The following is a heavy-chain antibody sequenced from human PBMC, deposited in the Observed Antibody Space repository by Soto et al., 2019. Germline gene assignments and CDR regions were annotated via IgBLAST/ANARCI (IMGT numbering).Heavy chain of an antibody. CDR3: ARTAYSSGWYVGYYLDY. CDR1: GFTFSSYW. D-gene: IGHD6-19*01. CDR2: IKQDGSEK. Sequence: PGGSLRLSCAASGFTFSSYWMSWVRQAPGKGLEWVANIKQDGSEKYYVDSVKGRFTISRDNAKNSLYLQMNSLRAEDTAVYYCARTAYSSGWYVGYYLDYWGQGTLVTVSS. V-gene: IGHV3-7*03. J-gene: IGHJ4*02.